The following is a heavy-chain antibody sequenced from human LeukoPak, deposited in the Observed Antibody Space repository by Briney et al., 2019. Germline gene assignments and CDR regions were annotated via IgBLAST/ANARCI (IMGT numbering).Heavy chain of an antibody. Sequence: SETLSLTCNLSGASIRSHYWSWLRQPPGKRLEWIGYIFSSGAATYNPSLESRVTISVDTSKSQFSLRLSSVTTADTAVYYCARIQSSASPFDCWGQGTLVTVSS. CDR3: ARIQSSASPFDC. CDR2: IFSSGAA. CDR1: GASIRSHY. V-gene: IGHV4-59*11. J-gene: IGHJ4*02. D-gene: IGHD2-2*01.